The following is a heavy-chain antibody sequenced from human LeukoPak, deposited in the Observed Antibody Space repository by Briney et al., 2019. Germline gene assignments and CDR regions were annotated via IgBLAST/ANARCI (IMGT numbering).Heavy chain of an antibody. CDR1: GRFISRPGYS. Sequence: TLSLTCSVSGRFISRPGYSWTWIRQPVGKGLEWIGRFYTSGTTNYNPSLKSRVTISIDTSNNQFSLKLSFVTAADTAIYYCAKELVDTSVVTNAFDLWGQGTMVIVSS. V-gene: IGHV4-61*02. D-gene: IGHD5-18*01. CDR3: AKELVDTSVVTNAFDL. CDR2: FYTSGTT. J-gene: IGHJ3*01.